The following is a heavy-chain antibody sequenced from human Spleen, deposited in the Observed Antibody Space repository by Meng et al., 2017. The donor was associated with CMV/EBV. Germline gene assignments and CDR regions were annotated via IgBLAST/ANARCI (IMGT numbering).Heavy chain of an antibody. D-gene: IGHD4-23*01. Sequence: GGSLKLSCAASGFSFSSYWMSWVRQAPGKGLEWVANIKEDGSEKYYVDSVKGRFAISRDNAKNSLYLQMNSLRAEDTAVYYCARVRTMVVTRGARDCWGQGTLVTVSS. CDR3: ARVRTMVVTRGARDC. J-gene: IGHJ4*02. CDR1: GFSFSSYW. V-gene: IGHV3-7*01. CDR2: IKEDGSEK.